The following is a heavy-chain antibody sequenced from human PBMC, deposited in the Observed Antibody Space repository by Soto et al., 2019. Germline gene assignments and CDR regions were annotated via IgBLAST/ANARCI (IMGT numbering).Heavy chain of an antibody. V-gene: IGHV6-1*01. J-gene: IGHJ6*03. CDR1: GDSVSGDSAA. CDR3: AGTTSHHWLYMDV. CDR2: TYYRSRWYN. Sequence: QTLSLTCAISGDSVSGDSAAWNWVRLSPSRGLEWLARTYYRSRWYNDYAVSVRSRITVNADTSKNQFSLQLTSVTPEDTAIYFCAGTTSHHWLYMDVWGRGTTVTVS. D-gene: IGHD1-1*01.